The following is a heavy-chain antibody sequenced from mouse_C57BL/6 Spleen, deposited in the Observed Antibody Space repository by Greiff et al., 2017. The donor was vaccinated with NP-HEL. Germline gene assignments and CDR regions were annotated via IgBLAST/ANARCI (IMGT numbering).Heavy chain of an antibody. CDR2: IDPEDGET. D-gene: IGHD2-1*01. Sequence: EVKVEESGAELVKPGASVKLSCTASGFNIKDYYMHWVKQRTEQGLEWIGRIDPEDGETKYAPKFQGKATITADTSSNTAYLQLSSLTSEDTAVYYCASGDYGNGYAMDYWGQGTSVTVSS. J-gene: IGHJ4*01. V-gene: IGHV14-2*01. CDR3: ASGDYGNGYAMDY. CDR1: GFNIKDYY.